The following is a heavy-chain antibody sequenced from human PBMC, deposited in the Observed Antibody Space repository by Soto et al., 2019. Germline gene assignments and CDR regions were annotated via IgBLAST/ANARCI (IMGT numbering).Heavy chain of an antibody. Sequence: EVQLLESGGGLVQPGGSLRLSCAASGFAFSSYAMIWVRQPPGKGLEWVSSICGNGGSTYYADSVKGRFTISRDDSKSRMYVQMNSLRAEDTAVYFCAKAKNGGGSCSSELDSWGQGTLVTVSS. J-gene: IGHJ4*02. V-gene: IGHV3-23*01. CDR2: ICGNGGST. CDR1: GFAFSSYA. CDR3: AKAKNGGGSCSSELDS. D-gene: IGHD2-15*01.